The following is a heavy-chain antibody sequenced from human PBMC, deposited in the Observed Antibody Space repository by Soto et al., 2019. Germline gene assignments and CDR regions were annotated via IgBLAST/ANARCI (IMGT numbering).Heavy chain of an antibody. Sequence: QVQLQESGPGLVKPSQTLSLTCTVSGGSISSGGYYWSWIRQHPGKGLEWIGYIYYSGSTYYNPSLHSRVTISGDTSKNQFSLKLSAVTAADTAVYYCARSYYYDSSGPDYGMDVWGQGTTVTVSS. CDR3: ARSYYYDSSGPDYGMDV. J-gene: IGHJ6*02. D-gene: IGHD3-22*01. V-gene: IGHV4-31*03. CDR2: IYYSGST. CDR1: GGSISSGGYY.